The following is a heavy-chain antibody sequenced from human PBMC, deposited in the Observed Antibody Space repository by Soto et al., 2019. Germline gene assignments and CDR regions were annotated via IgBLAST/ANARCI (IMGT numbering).Heavy chain of an antibody. CDR3: ARIGGPLWLRLGVAFDI. Sequence: GESLKISCKGSGYSFTSYWIGWVRQMPGKGLEWMGIIYPGDSDTRYSPSFQGQVTISADKSISTAYLQWSSLKASDTAMYYCARIGGPLWLRLGVAFDIWGQGTMVTVSS. D-gene: IGHD5-12*01. CDR1: GYSFTSYW. CDR2: IYPGDSDT. V-gene: IGHV5-51*01. J-gene: IGHJ3*02.